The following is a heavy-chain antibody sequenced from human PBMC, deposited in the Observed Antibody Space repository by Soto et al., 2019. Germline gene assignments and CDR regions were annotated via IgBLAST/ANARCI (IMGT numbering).Heavy chain of an antibody. CDR2: IYYSGST. Sequence: SLTCTVSGGSISSGGYYWSWIRQHPGKGLEWIGYIYYSGSTYYNPSLKSRVTISVDTSKNQFSLKLSSVTAADTAVYYCARVRLDIVLVPAAMRAFDIWGQGTMVTVSS. CDR1: GGSISSGGYY. D-gene: IGHD2-2*03. V-gene: IGHV4-31*03. J-gene: IGHJ3*02. CDR3: ARVRLDIVLVPAAMRAFDI.